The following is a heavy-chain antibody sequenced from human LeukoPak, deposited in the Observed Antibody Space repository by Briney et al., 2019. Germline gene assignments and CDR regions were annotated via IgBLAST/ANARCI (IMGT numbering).Heavy chain of an antibody. CDR3: ARQGDSSGYYYEYYFDY. CDR2: IYPGDSDT. Sequence: GESLKISCKGSGYSFTSYWIGWVRQMPGKGLEWMGIIYPGDSDTRYSPSFQGQVTISADKSISTAYLQWSSLMASDTAMYYCARQGDSSGYYYEYYFDYWGQGTLVTVSS. CDR1: GYSFTSYW. D-gene: IGHD3-22*01. J-gene: IGHJ4*02. V-gene: IGHV5-51*01.